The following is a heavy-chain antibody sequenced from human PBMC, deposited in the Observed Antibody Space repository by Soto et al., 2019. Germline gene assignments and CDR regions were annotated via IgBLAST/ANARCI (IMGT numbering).Heavy chain of an antibody. CDR2: IWYDGSNK. Sequence: QVQLVESGGGVVQPGRSLRLSCAASGFTFSSYGMHWVRQAPGKGLEWVAVIWYDGSNKYYADSVKGRFTISRDNSKNTLYLQMNSLRAEDTAVYYCARGGSSDYCYYGMDVWGQGTTVTVSS. J-gene: IGHJ6*02. V-gene: IGHV3-33*01. D-gene: IGHD6-6*01. CDR3: ARGGSSDYCYYGMDV. CDR1: GFTFSSYG.